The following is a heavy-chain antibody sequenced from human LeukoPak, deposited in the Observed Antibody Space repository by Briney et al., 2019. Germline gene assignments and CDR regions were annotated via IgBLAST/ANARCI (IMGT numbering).Heavy chain of an antibody. J-gene: IGHJ4*02. D-gene: IGHD2-21*01. CDR3: GXXGAYCGGDCLGY. V-gene: IGHV4-34*01. CDR1: GGSFSGYY. Sequence: ETLSXXCAVYGGSFSGYYWSWIRQPPGKGLEWIGEINHSGSTNYNPSLKSRVTISVDKSKNQFSLKLSSVTAADTAVYYCGXXGAYCGGDCLGYWGQGILVTVSS. CDR2: INHSGST.